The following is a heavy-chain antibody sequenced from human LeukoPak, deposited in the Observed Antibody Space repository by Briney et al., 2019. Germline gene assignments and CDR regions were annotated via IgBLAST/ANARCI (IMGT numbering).Heavy chain of an antibody. CDR3: ARDGDYYGSGSCYAPEVDY. CDR2: IWYDGSNK. J-gene: IGHJ4*02. V-gene: IGHV3-33*01. CDR1: GFTFSSYG. D-gene: IGHD3-10*01. Sequence: GGSLRLSCAASGFTFSSYGMHWVRQAPGKGLEWVAVIWYDGSNKYYADSVKGRFTISRDNSKNTLYLQMNSLRAEDTAVYYCARDGDYYGSGSCYAPEVDYWGQGTLVTVSS.